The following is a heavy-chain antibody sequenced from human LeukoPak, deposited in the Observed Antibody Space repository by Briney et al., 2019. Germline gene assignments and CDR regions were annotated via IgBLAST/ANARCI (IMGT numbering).Heavy chain of an antibody. J-gene: IGHJ4*02. CDR1: RGFISSGGYS. CDR3: TTYHDYGDNRVDY. CDR2: IHHGGTS. D-gene: IGHD4-17*01. V-gene: IGHV4-30-2*01. Sequence: SETRSLTCAASRGFISSGGYSWSWFRQPPGKGLDWVGYIHHGGTSCSSPSLKSRVTISVDRSNNQFSLSLSSMTAADTAVYYCTTYHDYGDNRVDYWGQGILVTVSS.